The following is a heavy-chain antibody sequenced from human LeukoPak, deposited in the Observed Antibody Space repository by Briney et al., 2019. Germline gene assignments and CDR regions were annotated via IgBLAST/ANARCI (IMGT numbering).Heavy chain of an antibody. Sequence: GGSLRLSCAASGFTFSSYGMHWVRQAPGKGLEWVAFIRYGGSNKYYADSVKGRFTISRDNAKNSLYLQMNSLRAEDTAVYYCAREVFRAVAGTGEEFDYWGQGTLVTVSS. CDR3: AREVFRAVAGTGEEFDY. CDR1: GFTFSSYG. D-gene: IGHD6-19*01. CDR2: IRYGGSNK. V-gene: IGHV3-30*02. J-gene: IGHJ4*02.